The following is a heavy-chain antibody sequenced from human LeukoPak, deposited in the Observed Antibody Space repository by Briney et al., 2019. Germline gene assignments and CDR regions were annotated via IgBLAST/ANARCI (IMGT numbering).Heavy chain of an antibody. D-gene: IGHD3-22*01. J-gene: IGHJ4*02. CDR3: AKDFKWGYYYDSSGYDGQFFDY. CDR1: GFTFSSYA. Sequence: GGSLRLSCAASGFTFSSYAMSWVRQAPGKGLEWVSAISGSGGSTYYADSVKGRFTISRDNSKNTLYLQMNNLRAEDTAVYYCAKDFKWGYYYDSSGYDGQFFDYWGQGTLVTVSS. CDR2: ISGSGGST. V-gene: IGHV3-23*01.